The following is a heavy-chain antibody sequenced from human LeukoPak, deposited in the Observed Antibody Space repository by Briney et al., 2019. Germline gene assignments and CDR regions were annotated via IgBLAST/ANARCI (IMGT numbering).Heavy chain of an antibody. Sequence: ASVKVSCKASGYTFTSYSISWVRQAPGQGLEWMGWISAYNGNTNYAQKLQGRVTMTTDTSTSTAYMELKSLRSDDTAVYYCAREGWYEFFFDYWGQGTLVTASS. CDR2: ISAYNGNT. V-gene: IGHV1-18*01. CDR3: AREGWYEFFFDY. CDR1: GYTFTSYS. D-gene: IGHD3/OR15-3a*01. J-gene: IGHJ4*02.